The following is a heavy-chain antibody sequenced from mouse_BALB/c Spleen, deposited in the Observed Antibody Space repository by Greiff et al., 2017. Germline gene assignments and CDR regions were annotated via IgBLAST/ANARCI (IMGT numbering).Heavy chain of an antibody. Sequence: VQLQQSGAELVKPGASVKLSCTASGFNIKDTYMHWVKQRPEQGLEWIGRIDPANGNTKYDPKFQGKATITADTSSNTAYLQLSSLTSEDTAVYYCARGAYGRGYAMDYWGQGTSVTVSS. J-gene: IGHJ4*01. CDR1: GFNIKDTY. V-gene: IGHV14-3*02. CDR3: ARGAYGRGYAMDY. CDR2: IDPANGNT. D-gene: IGHD1-1*01.